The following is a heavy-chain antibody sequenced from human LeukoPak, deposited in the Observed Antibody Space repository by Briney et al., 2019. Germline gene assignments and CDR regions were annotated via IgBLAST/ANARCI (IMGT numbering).Heavy chain of an antibody. CDR2: VSPSGDAI. J-gene: IGHJ4*02. D-gene: IGHD1-26*01. CDR3: ARAPALWELDDY. CDR1: EFTFSDRY. Sequence: PGGSLRLSCITSEFTFSDRYMNWIRQAPGKGLEWISHVSPSGDAIYYADSVEGRFTISRDNSKNTLYLQMNSLRAEDTAVYYCARAPALWELDDYWGQGTLVTVPS. V-gene: IGHV3-11*04.